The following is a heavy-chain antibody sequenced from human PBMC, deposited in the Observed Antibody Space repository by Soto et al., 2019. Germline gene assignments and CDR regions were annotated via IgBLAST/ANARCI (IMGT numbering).Heavy chain of an antibody. CDR1: GFTFSGCS. V-gene: IGHV3-21*01. J-gene: IGHJ4*02. CDR3: ASGPFGSIAARRDY. Sequence: GGSLRLSXAASGFTFSGCSMNWVRQAPGKGLEWVSSISSGSSYIYYADSVKGRFTISRDNAKNSLFLQMNSLRAEDTAVYYCASGPFGSIAARRDYWGQGTLVTVSS. D-gene: IGHD6-6*01. CDR2: ISSGSSYI.